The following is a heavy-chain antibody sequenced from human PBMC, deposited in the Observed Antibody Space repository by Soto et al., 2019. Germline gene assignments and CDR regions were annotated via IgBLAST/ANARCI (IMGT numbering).Heavy chain of an antibody. V-gene: IGHV3-30*18. D-gene: IGHD6-13*01. Sequence: QVQLVESGGGVVQPGRSLRLSCVASGFTLSSYGMHWVRQAPGKGLEWGAVISPDENNKYYADSVKGRFTLSRDNSKNTLYVQMNSLRAEDTAVYYCAKDARGSSSWHLHYWGQGTLVTVSS. CDR1: GFTLSSYG. CDR3: AKDARGSSSWHLHY. CDR2: ISPDENNK. J-gene: IGHJ4*02.